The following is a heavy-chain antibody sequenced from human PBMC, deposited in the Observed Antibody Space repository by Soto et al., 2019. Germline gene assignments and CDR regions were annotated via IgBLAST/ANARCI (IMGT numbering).Heavy chain of an antibody. D-gene: IGHD5-12*01. CDR1: GFTFTNYA. V-gene: IGHV3-23*01. CDR2: ISGTGGST. J-gene: IGHJ4*02. Sequence: GGSLRLSCAASGFTFTNYAMTWVRQAPGKGLEWVSTISGTGGSTYYADSVKGRFTISRDNSKNTLYLQMNSLSAEDTAVYYCAKVRGGYGNFDYWGQGTLVTVSS. CDR3: AKVRGGYGNFDY.